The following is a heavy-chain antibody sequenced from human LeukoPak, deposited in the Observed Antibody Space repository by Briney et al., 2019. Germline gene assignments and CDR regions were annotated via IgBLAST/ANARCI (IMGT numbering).Heavy chain of an antibody. Sequence: GGPLRLSCAASGFTFNGYGMHWVRQAPGKGLEWVSAISGRDGSTYYADSVKGRLTISRDNSKNTLYLQMNSLRAEDTAVYYCARGVRVSFDIWGQGTMVTVSS. D-gene: IGHD6-13*01. CDR1: GFTFNGYG. CDR3: ARGVRVSFDI. CDR2: ISGRDGST. V-gene: IGHV3-23*01. J-gene: IGHJ3*02.